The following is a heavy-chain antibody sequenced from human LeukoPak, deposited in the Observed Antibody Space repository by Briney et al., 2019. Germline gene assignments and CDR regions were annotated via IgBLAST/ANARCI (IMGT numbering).Heavy chain of an antibody. CDR2: IYYSGST. Sequence: PSETLSLTCTVSGGSINLYYWSWIRQPPGKGLEWIGYIYYSGSTNYNPSLKSRVTISVDTSKNQFSLKLSSVTAADTAVYYCARVRYNWNLDWFDPWGQGTLVTVSS. CDR3: ARVRYNWNLDWFDP. J-gene: IGHJ5*02. CDR1: GGSINLYY. D-gene: IGHD1-7*01. V-gene: IGHV4-59*01.